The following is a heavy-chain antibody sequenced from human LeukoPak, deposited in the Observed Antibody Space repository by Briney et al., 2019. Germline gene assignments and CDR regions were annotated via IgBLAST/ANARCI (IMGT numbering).Heavy chain of an antibody. V-gene: IGHV3-23*01. CDR2: ITSDGDYT. CDR3: ASRSGYSYGHFAY. Sequence: GGSLRLSCAASGFTFSSYEMNWVRQAPGKGLEWVSAITSDGDYTYYADSVKGRFTISRDNSKNTLYLQMSSLRAEDTAVYYCASRSGYSYGHFAYWGQGTLVTVSS. CDR1: GFTFSSYE. D-gene: IGHD5-18*01. J-gene: IGHJ4*02.